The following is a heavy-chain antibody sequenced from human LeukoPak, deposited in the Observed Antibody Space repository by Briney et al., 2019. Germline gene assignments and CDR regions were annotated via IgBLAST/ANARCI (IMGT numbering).Heavy chain of an antibody. J-gene: IGHJ4*02. Sequence: RSGGSLRLSCAASGSTFDDHGMSWVRQVPGKGLEWVAGINWNGGSTGYADSVKGRFTISRDNAKNSLFLQMNSLRAEDAALYYCAMGDSSGWYFDYWGQGILVTVSS. V-gene: IGHV3-20*04. D-gene: IGHD6-19*01. CDR3: AMGDSSGWYFDY. CDR1: GSTFDDHG. CDR2: INWNGGST.